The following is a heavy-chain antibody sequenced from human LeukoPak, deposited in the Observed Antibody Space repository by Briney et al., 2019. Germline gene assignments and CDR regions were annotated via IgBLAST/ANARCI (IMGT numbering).Heavy chain of an antibody. CDR2: VTGGGGST. D-gene: IGHD3-10*01. V-gene: IGHV3-23*01. CDR1: GFMFSSFA. J-gene: IGHJ4*02. Sequence: GGSLRLSCAASGFMFSSFAMNWVRQAPGKGLEWLSAVTGGGGSTYCADSEKGRFTISRDNSRNTLYLQLNSLRAEDTALYFCAKDRPTYGSGSPIDSWGQGTLVTVSS. CDR3: AKDRPTYGSGSPIDS.